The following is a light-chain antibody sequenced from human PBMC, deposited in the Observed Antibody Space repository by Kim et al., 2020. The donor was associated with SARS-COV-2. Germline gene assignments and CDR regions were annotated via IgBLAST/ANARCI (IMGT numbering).Light chain of an antibody. CDR1: SLRNYY. J-gene: IGLJ2*01. Sequence: ALGQTVSITCQGDSLRNYYASWYQQKPGQAPVVVIYGKNDRPSGIPDRFSGSRTGDTASLTITGAQAEDEADYYCNSRDSTSNHLIFGGGTKLTVL. CDR2: GKN. V-gene: IGLV3-19*01. CDR3: NSRDSTSNHLI.